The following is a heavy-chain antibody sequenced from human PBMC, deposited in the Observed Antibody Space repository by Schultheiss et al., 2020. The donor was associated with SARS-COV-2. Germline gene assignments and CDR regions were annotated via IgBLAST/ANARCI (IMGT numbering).Heavy chain of an antibody. V-gene: IGHV3-15*01. D-gene: IGHD4-23*01. Sequence: GGSLRLSCAASGFTFSNDWMSWVRQAPGKGLEWVGRIKSKTDGGTTDYAAPVKGRFTISRDDSKNTLYLQMNSLKTEDTAVYYCTTRTLRGGKGNFDYWGQGTLVTVSS. J-gene: IGHJ4*02. CDR2: IKSKTDGGTT. CDR3: TTRTLRGGKGNFDY. CDR1: GFTFSNDW.